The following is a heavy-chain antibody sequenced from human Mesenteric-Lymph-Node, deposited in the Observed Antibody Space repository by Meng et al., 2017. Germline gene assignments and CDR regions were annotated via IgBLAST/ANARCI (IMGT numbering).Heavy chain of an antibody. CDR3: ARDAYSSSWYFDL. CDR2: ISSSSSYI. CDR1: GFIFSSST. V-gene: IGHV3-21*01. Sequence: GESLKISCAASGFIFSSSTMSWVRQAPGKGLEWVSSISSSSSYIYYADSVKGRFTISRDNAKNSLYLQMNSLRAEDTAAYYCARDAYSSSWYFDLWGRGTLVTVSS. D-gene: IGHD6-13*01. J-gene: IGHJ2*01.